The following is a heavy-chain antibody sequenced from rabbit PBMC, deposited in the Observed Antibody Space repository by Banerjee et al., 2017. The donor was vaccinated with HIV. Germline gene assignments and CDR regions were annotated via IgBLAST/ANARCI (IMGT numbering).Heavy chain of an antibody. CDR1: GFDFSSYY. Sequence: QLKETGGGLVQPGGSLTLSCKASGFDFSSYYMSWVRQAPGKGLEWIGIIYAGKGSTDYASWVNGRFTISSDNAQNTVDLQMNSLTAADTATYFCARGYDDYGDYYFNLWGPGTLVTVS. CDR3: ARGYDDYGDYYFNL. J-gene: IGHJ4*01. CDR2: IYAGKGST. D-gene: IGHD2-1*01. V-gene: IGHV1S7*01.